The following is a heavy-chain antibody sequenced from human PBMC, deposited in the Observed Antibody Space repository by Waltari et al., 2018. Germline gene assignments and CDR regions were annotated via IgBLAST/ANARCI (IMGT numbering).Heavy chain of an antibody. J-gene: IGHJ4*02. CDR2: ISSSRNYI. D-gene: IGHD3-22*01. CDR1: GFSFNSFG. V-gene: IGHV3-21*01. CDR3: AREDYYDRGRIGANFDY. Sequence: EVQLVESGGGLVKHGGSLRLSCVASGFSFNSFGMNWVSQAPGKGLECVSSISSSRNYIYYADSVKGRFTISRDNAKNSLFLQMNSLRAEDTAVYYCAREDYYDRGRIGANFDYWGQGTLVTVSS.